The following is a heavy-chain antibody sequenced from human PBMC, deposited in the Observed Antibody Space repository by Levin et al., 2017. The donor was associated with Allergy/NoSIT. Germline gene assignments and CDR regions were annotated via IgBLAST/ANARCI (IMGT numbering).Heavy chain of an antibody. Sequence: PGGSLRLSCAASGFTFSNYGMHWVRQGPGKGLEWVAVIWNDGSNKYYGDSVRGRFTISRDNSKNTLYLQMNSLRAEDTAVYYCARDKAMATDYYQCDGMDVWGQGTTVTVSS. CDR1: GFTFSNYG. D-gene: IGHD5-18*01. CDR3: ARDKAMATDYYQCDGMDV. V-gene: IGHV3-33*01. CDR2: IWNDGSNK. J-gene: IGHJ6*02.